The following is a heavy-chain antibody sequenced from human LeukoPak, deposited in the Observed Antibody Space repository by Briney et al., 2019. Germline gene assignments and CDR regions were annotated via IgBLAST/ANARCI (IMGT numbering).Heavy chain of an antibody. Sequence: QPGGSLRLSCAASGFTVSSNYMSWVRQAPGKGLEWVSVIYSGGSTYYAGSVKGRFTISRDNSKNTLCLQMNSLRAEDTAVYYCAREGYSSGWLYYFDYWGQGTLVTVSS. D-gene: IGHD6-19*01. J-gene: IGHJ4*02. CDR3: AREGYSSGWLYYFDY. V-gene: IGHV3-53*01. CDR2: IYSGGST. CDR1: GFTVSSNY.